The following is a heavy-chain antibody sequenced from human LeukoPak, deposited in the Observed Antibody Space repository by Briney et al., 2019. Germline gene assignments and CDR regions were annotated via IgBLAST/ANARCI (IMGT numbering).Heavy chain of an antibody. Sequence: PGGSLRLSCAASGFTFSGYSMNWGRQAPGKGLEWVSYISSSSSTIYYADSVKGRFTISRDNAKNSLYLQMNSLRDEDTAVYYCARGKRYYYDSSGYYLSTLARKYYFDYWGQGTLVTVSS. J-gene: IGHJ4*02. CDR3: ARGKRYYYDSSGYYLSTLARKYYFDY. V-gene: IGHV3-48*02. CDR1: GFTFSGYS. CDR2: ISSSSSTI. D-gene: IGHD3-22*01.